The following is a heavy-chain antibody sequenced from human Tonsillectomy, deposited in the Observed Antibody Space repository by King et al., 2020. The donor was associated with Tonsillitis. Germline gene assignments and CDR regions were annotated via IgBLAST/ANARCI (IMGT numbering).Heavy chain of an antibody. J-gene: IGHJ4*02. CDR1: GYSFTSYW. Sequence: VQLVESGAEVKKPGESLKISCKGSGYSFTSYWIGWVRQMPGKGLEWMGIIYPGDSDTRYSPFFQGQVTISADKSISTAYLQWSSLKAADTAMYYCARPKEYGDYDLSFWGQGTLLTVSS. V-gene: IGHV5-51*01. CDR3: ARPKEYGDYDLSF. D-gene: IGHD4-17*01. CDR2: IYPGDSDT.